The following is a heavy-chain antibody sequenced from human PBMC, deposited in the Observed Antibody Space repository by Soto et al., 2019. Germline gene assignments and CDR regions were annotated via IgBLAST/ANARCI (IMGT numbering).Heavy chain of an antibody. J-gene: IGHJ5*02. V-gene: IGHV3-23*01. CDR2: ISGSGGST. D-gene: IGHD3-3*01. CDR3: AKENFFGVAPTVWFDP. CDR1: GFNFSSYA. Sequence: EVQLLESGGGLVQPGGSLRLSCAASGFNFSSYAMSWVRQAPGKGLEWVSAISGSGGSTYYADSVKGRFTISRDNSKNTLYLQMNSLRAEDTAVYYCAKENFFGVAPTVWFDPWGQGTLVTVSS.